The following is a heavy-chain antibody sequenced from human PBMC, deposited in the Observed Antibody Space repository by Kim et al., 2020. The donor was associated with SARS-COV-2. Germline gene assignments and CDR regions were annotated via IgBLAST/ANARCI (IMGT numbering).Heavy chain of an antibody. CDR3: ARGNGDYSLDY. Sequence: GGSLRLSCAASGFTFCSYAMHWVRQAPGKGLEWVAVISYDGSNKYYADSVKGRFTISRDNSKNTLYLQMNSLRAEDTAVYYCARGNGDYSLDYWGQGTLVTVSS. CDR2: ISYDGSNK. J-gene: IGHJ4*02. V-gene: IGHV3-30*04. CDR1: GFTFCSYA. D-gene: IGHD4-17*01.